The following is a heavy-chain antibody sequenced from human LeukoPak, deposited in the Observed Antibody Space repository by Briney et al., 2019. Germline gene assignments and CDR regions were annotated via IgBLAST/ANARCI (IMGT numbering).Heavy chain of an antibody. J-gene: IGHJ4*02. V-gene: IGHV4-59*12. CDR3: ARWHSSGYLDGFYFDY. CDR2: IFFSGTT. D-gene: IGHD3-22*01. CDR1: SVSLTNYY. Sequence: SETLSLTCTVSSVSLTNYYWSWIRQPPGEGLEWIGYIFFSGTTNYNPSLKSRVTISVDTSKNQFSLKVNSVTAADTAMYYCARWHSSGYLDGFYFDYWGQGALVTVSS.